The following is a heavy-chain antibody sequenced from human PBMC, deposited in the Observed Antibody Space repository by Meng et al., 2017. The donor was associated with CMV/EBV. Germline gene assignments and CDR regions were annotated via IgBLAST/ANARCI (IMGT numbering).Heavy chain of an antibody. CDR1: GFTFSDYY. Sequence: EGSLRLSCAASGFTFSDYYMSWIRQAPGKGLEWVSYISSSGSTIYYADSVKGRFTISRDNAKNSLYLQMNSLRAEDTAVYYCAKGGRRKVVPAARLVAFDIWGQGTMVTVSS. CDR2: ISSSGSTI. V-gene: IGHV3-11*01. J-gene: IGHJ3*02. D-gene: IGHD2-2*01. CDR3: AKGGRRKVVPAARLVAFDI.